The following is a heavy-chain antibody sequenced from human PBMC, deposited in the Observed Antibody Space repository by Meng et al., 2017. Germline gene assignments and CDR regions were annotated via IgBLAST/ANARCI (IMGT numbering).Heavy chain of an antibody. Sequence: ASVKVSCKASGYTFTGYYMHWERQAPGQGLEWMGWINPNSGGTNYAQKFQGRVTMTRDKSISTAYMELSRLRSDDTAVYYCARGSWRNRSVVTQIRIWFDPWGQGTLVTVSS. V-gene: IGHV1-2*02. CDR2: INPNSGGT. CDR3: ARGSWRNRSVVTQIRIWFDP. D-gene: IGHD4-23*01. J-gene: IGHJ5*02. CDR1: GYTFTGYY.